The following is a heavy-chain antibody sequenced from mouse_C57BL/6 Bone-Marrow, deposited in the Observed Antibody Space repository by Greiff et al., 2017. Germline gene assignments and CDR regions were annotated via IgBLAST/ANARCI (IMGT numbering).Heavy chain of an antibody. Sequence: EVQVVESGGGLVKPGGSLKLSFAASGFTFSDYGMHWVRQAPEKGLEWVAYISSGSSTIYYADTVKGRFTISRDNAKNTLFLQMTSLRSEDTAMYYCAREAEAYWGQGTLVTVSA. CDR3: AREAEAY. D-gene: IGHD3-2*02. V-gene: IGHV5-17*01. CDR1: GFTFSDYG. CDR2: ISSGSSTI. J-gene: IGHJ3*01.